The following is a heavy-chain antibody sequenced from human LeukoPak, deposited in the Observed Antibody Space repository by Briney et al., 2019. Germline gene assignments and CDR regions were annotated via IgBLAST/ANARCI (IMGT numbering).Heavy chain of an antibody. D-gene: IGHD6-13*01. CDR1: GYTFTSYA. CDR2: INAGNGNT. CDR3: ARVYGMRGSSSWYEGY. J-gene: IGHJ4*02. Sequence: ASVKVSCKASGYTFTSYAMHWVRQAPGQRLEWMGWINAGNGNTKYSQKFQGRVTITRDTSASTAYMELSSLRSEDTAVYYCARVYGMRGSSSWYEGYWGQGTLVTVSS. V-gene: IGHV1-3*01.